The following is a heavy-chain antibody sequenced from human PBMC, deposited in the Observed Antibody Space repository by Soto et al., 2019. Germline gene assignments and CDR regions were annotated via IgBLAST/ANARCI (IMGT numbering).Heavy chain of an antibody. CDR2: INPSGGYT. Sequence: ASVKVSCKASGNTFSNYYIHWVRQAPGQGLEWMGTINPSGGYTTYAQKFLGRVTMTRDTSTSTLYMEVTSLTSEDTAVYYCARGGHIVVVTAAFDYWGQGALVTVS. V-gene: IGHV1-46*03. D-gene: IGHD2-21*02. J-gene: IGHJ4*02. CDR1: GNTFSNYY. CDR3: ARGGHIVVVTAAFDY.